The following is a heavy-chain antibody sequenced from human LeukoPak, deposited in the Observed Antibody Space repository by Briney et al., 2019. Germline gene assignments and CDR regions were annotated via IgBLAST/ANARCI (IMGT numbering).Heavy chain of an antibody. J-gene: IGHJ4*02. CDR1: GFSFSTYW. D-gene: IGHD3-16*01. Sequence: GKSLRLSCAASGFSFSTYWMSWVRQAPGKGLEWVANIKQDGSDIYYVDSVKGRFIISRDNAKNSLYLQMSSLRAEDTAVYYCTRGGRLHPQSPYWGQGTLVTVSS. CDR3: TRGGRLHPQSPY. CDR2: IKQDGSDI. V-gene: IGHV3-7*01.